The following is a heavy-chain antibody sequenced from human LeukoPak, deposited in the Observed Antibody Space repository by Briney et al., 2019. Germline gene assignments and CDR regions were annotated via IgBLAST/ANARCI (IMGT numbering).Heavy chain of an antibody. V-gene: IGHV3-21*03. CDR2: INNDGSYI. CDR3: IVDVSNDIYPFDY. D-gene: IGHD3-16*02. Sequence: PGGSLRLSCAASGFIFSNSAMNWVRQAPGKGLEWVSSINNDGSYIYYAGSVKGRFTISKDDSINTVYLQMNSLKIEDTAVYYCIVDVSNDIYPFDYWGQGTLVTVSS. CDR1: GFIFSNSA. J-gene: IGHJ4*02.